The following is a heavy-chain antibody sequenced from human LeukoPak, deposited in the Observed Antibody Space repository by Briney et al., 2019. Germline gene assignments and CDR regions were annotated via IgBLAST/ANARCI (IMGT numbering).Heavy chain of an antibody. CDR1: GLTFSDYN. V-gene: IGHV3-21*01. CDR3: VIGSGLFDY. D-gene: IGHD3-10*01. CDR2: ISSGSSYI. Sequence: GGSLRLSCAASGLTFSDYNMNWVRQAPGKGLEWVSSISSGSSYIYYADSVKGRFTISRDNTKYSLYLQMNSLRAEDTAAYYCVIGSGLFDYWGQGTLVTVSS. J-gene: IGHJ4*02.